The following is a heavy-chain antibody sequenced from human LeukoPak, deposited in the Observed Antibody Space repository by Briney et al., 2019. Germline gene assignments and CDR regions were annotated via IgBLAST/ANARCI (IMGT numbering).Heavy chain of an antibody. Sequence: GGSLRLSCAASGFTFSDYAMHWVRQVPGKGLEWVAVIWYDGSNKYHADSVKGRFTISRDNSKNTLYLEMNSLKVEDTAVYYCAREGKAAGTSGWIDPWGQGTLVIVSS. CDR2: IWYDGSNK. CDR3: AREGKAAGTSGWIDP. D-gene: IGHD6-13*01. J-gene: IGHJ5*02. CDR1: GFTFSDYA. V-gene: IGHV3-33*01.